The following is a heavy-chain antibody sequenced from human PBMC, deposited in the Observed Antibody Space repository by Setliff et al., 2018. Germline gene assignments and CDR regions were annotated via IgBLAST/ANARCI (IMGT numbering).Heavy chain of an antibody. CDR3: ARLGWSDAFDI. D-gene: IGHD6-19*01. V-gene: IGHV5-51*01. Sequence: GESLKISCKGSGYSLTSNWIAWVRQMPGKGLEWMGLVFPSDSDTRYSPSFRGQVTISADKSISTAYLQWSSLKASDTAMYYCARLGWSDAFDIWGQGTMVTVSS. CDR1: GYSLTSNW. CDR2: VFPSDSDT. J-gene: IGHJ3*02.